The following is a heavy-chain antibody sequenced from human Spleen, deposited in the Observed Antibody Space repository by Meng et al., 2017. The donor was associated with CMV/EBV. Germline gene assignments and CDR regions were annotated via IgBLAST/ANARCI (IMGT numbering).Heavy chain of an antibody. CDR1: GFTFSSYS. J-gene: IGHJ6*02. CDR3: ARPVVPAAIIPYYGMDV. V-gene: IGHV3-21*01. Sequence: GESLKISCAASGFTFSSYSMNWVRQAPGKGLEWVSSITSSGSYIYYADSVKGRFTISRDDAKNSLYLQMGSLRAEDMAVYYCARPVVPAAIIPYYGMDVWGQGTTVTVSS. D-gene: IGHD2-2*02. CDR2: ITSSGSYI.